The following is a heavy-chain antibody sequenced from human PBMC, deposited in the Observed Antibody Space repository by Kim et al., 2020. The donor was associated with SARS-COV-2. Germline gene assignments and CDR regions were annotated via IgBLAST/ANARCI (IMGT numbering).Heavy chain of an antibody. V-gene: IGHV3-23*01. Sequence: KGRFTISRDKSKNTLYLQMNSRGAEDTAVYYCAKDRSESRIAAATPPSDYWGQGTLVTVSS. J-gene: IGHJ4*02. D-gene: IGHD6-13*01. CDR3: AKDRSESRIAAATPPSDY.